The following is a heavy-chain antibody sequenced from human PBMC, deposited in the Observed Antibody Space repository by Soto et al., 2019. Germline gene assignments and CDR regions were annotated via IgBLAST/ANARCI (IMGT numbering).Heavy chain of an antibody. J-gene: IGHJ5*02. CDR2: IIPILGIA. Sequence: GASVKVSCKASGGTFSSYTISWVRQAPGQGLEWMGRIIPILGIANYAQKFQGRVTITADKSTSTAYMELSSLRSEDTAVYYCARAMVEGGYDSSFLDFDPWGQGTTVTVSS. V-gene: IGHV1-69*02. D-gene: IGHD5-12*01. CDR1: GGTFSSYT. CDR3: ARAMVEGGYDSSFLDFDP.